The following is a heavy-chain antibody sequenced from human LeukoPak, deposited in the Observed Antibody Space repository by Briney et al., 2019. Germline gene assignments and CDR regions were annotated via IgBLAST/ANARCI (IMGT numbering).Heavy chain of an antibody. Sequence: ASVRVSCKASGYTFSGYYIHWVRRAPGQGLEWVGWINPNKGDTKNTQTVRERVIMTTHTSLTTAYMELINLKSDDTAVYYCTRSSWDCSSGSCYSNMNFDFWGQGTLVTVSS. J-gene: IGHJ4*02. D-gene: IGHD2-15*01. CDR3: TRSSWDCSSGSCYSNMNFDF. CDR2: INPNKGDT. V-gene: IGHV1-2*02. CDR1: GYTFSGYY.